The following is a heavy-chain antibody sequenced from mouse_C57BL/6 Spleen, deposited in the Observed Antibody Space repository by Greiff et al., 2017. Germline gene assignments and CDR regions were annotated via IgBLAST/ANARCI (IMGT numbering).Heavy chain of an antibody. V-gene: IGHV1-64*01. J-gene: IGHJ1*03. Sequence: QVQLQQPGAELVKPGASVKLSCKASGYTFTSYWMHWVKQRPGQGLEWIGMIHPNSGSTNYNEKFKSKATLTVDKSSSTAYMQLSSLTSEDSAVYYCARDYGSSPYFDVWGTGTTVTVSS. D-gene: IGHD1-1*01. CDR3: ARDYGSSPYFDV. CDR2: IHPNSGST. CDR1: GYTFTSYW.